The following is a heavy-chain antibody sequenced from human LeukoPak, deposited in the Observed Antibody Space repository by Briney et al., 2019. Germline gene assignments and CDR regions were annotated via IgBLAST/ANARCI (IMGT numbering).Heavy chain of an antibody. CDR1: GYIFTTYF. D-gene: IGHD6-6*01. V-gene: IGHV1-18*04. Sequence: GASVKVSCKASGYIFTTYFIHWVRQAPGQGLEWMGWISAYNGNTNYAQKLQGRVTMTTDTSTSTAYMELRSLRSDDTAVYYCARGAYSTSGVYFDYWGQGTLVTVSS. CDR3: ARGAYSTSGVYFDY. J-gene: IGHJ4*02. CDR2: ISAYNGNT.